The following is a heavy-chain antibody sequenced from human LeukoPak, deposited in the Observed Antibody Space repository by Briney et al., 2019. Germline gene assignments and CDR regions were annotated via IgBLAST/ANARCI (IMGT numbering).Heavy chain of an antibody. CDR1: GFTFDDYG. CDR2: ISWNSGSI. CDR3: AKANIAVAVKKPSGAFDI. Sequence: GGSLRLSCAASGFTFDDYGMHWVRQAPGKGLEWVSGISWNSGSIGYADSVKGRFTISRDNAKNSLYLQMNSLRAEDTALYYCAKANIAVAVKKPSGAFDIWGQGTMVAVSS. J-gene: IGHJ3*02. D-gene: IGHD6-19*01. V-gene: IGHV3-9*01.